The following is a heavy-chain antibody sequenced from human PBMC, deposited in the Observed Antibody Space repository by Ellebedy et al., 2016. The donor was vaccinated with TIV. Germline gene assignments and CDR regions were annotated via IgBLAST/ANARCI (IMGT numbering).Heavy chain of an antibody. V-gene: IGHV4-59*01. CDR2: IYYSGST. Sequence: SETLSLTXTVSGGSISSYYWSWIRQPPGKGLEWIGYIYYSGSTNYNPSLKSRVTISVDTSKNQFSLKLSSVTAADTAVYYCARGSRLTGTRCSDYWGQGTLVTVSP. CDR1: GGSISSYY. CDR3: ARGSRLTGTRCSDY. D-gene: IGHD1-7*01. J-gene: IGHJ4*02.